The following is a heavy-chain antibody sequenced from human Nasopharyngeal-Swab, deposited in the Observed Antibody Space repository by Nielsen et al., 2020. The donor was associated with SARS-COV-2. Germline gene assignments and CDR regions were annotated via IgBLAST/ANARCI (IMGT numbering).Heavy chain of an antibody. J-gene: IGHJ4*02. CDR1: GFTFSSYA. CDR2: ISGSGGGT. V-gene: IGHV3-23*01. Sequence: GGSLRLSCAASGFTFSSYAMSWVRQAPGKGLEWVSAISGSGGGTYYADSVKGRFTISRDNSKNTLYLQVNSLRVEDAAFYYCAKDRGDYGDHPGRPDYWGQGTLVTVSS. CDR3: AKDRGDYGDHPGRPDY. D-gene: IGHD4-17*01.